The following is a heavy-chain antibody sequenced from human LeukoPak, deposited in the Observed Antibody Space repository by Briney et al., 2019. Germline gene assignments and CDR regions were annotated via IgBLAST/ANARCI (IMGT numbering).Heavy chain of an antibody. Sequence: PGGSLRLSCAASGFTFSSYSMNWVRQAPGKGLEWVSSISSSSSYIYYADSVKGRFTISRDNAKNSLYLQMNSLRAEDTAVYYCARAQGDSSGYYLADAFDIWGQGTMVTVSS. D-gene: IGHD3-22*01. J-gene: IGHJ3*02. CDR3: ARAQGDSSGYYLADAFDI. V-gene: IGHV3-21*01. CDR1: GFTFSSYS. CDR2: ISSSSSYI.